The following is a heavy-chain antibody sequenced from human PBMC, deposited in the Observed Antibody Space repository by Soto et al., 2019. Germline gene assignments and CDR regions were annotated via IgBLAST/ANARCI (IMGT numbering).Heavy chain of an antibody. J-gene: IGHJ2*01. Sequence: QVQLVQSGAEVKKPGSSVKVSCKASGGTFSSYTISWVRQASGQGLEWMGRIIPILGIANYAQKFQGRVTITADKSTSTAYMELSSLRSEDTAVYYCARDPGGDQPGWYFDLWGRGTLVTVSS. CDR1: GGTFSSYT. CDR2: IIPILGIA. D-gene: IGHD2-21*02. V-gene: IGHV1-69*08. CDR3: ARDPGGDQPGWYFDL.